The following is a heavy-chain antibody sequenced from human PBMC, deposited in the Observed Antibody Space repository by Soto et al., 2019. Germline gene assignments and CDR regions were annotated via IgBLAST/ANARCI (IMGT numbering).Heavy chain of an antibody. V-gene: IGHV3-15*07. CDR3: AREHTVTTWALYYYYYGMDV. CDR2: IKSKTDGGTT. D-gene: IGHD4-4*01. J-gene: IGHJ6*02. CDR1: GFTFSNAW. Sequence: GGSLRLSCAASGFTFSNAWMNWVRQAPGKGLEWVGRIKSKTDGGTTDYAAPVKGRFTISRDNSKNTLYLQMNSLRAEDTAVYYCAREHTVTTWALYYYYYGMDVWGQGTTVTV.